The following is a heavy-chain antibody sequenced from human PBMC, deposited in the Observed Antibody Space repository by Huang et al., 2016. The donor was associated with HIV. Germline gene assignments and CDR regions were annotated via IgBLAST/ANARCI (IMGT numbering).Heavy chain of an antibody. CDR3: ARRFSSSSGYFDY. D-gene: IGHD6-6*01. CDR1: GYSFSSYW. Sequence: VQLVQSGAEVKKPGESLKISCKGSGYSFSSYWIGWVRQMPGTGLEWMVITFPDDSDTTYSPSVAGQVAISADKSIGTAYLQWSSLKASDTAMYYCARRFSSSSGYFDYWGQGSLVTVSS. V-gene: IGHV5-51*01. CDR2: TFPDDSDT. J-gene: IGHJ4*02.